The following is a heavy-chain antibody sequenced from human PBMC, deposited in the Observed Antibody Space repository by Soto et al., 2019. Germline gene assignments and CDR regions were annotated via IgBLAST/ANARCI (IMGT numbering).Heavy chain of an antibody. J-gene: IGHJ3*02. V-gene: IGHV4-38-2*02. CDR2: VYHGVTA. CDR3: GRDAGGRGDGAFDI. CDR1: GFSISSAYY. D-gene: IGHD3-16*01. Sequence: SETLSLTCAVSGFSISSAYYWGWIRQPPGKGLDWIGTVYHGVTAFYNPSLRSRVTISVDTSKNQFSLKLSSVTAADTAGYYCGRDAGGRGDGAFDIWGQGTMVTVSS.